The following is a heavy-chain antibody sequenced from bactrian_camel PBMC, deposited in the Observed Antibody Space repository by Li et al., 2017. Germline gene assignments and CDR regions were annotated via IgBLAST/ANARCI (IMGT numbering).Heavy chain of an antibody. CDR2: SSSGALSL. CDR1: GFTFTNYW. D-gene: IGHD6*01. Sequence: QLVESGGGLVQPGGSLRLSCAASGFTFTNYWMHWVRQGPGKGLEWVSSSSSGALSLVYADPVKGRFTISRDNAKNTVYLLMNSLKPEDSAMYYCAAEDSPTCNQDGGSQWDVNYWGQGTQVTVS. J-gene: IGHJ4*01. V-gene: IGHV3S25*01. CDR3: AAEDSPTCNQDGGSQWDVNY.